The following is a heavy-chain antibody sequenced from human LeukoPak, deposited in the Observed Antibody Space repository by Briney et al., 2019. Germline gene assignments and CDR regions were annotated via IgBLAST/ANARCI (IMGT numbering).Heavy chain of an antibody. CDR1: GGSISSYY. CDR2: IYYSGST. D-gene: IGHD3-22*01. J-gene: IGHJ4*02. Sequence: SETLSLTCTVSGGSISSYYWSWIRQPPGKGLEWIGYIYYSGSTNYNPSLKSRVTISVDTSKNQFSLKLSPVTAADTAVYYCARASWSSGYYRPFDYWGQGTLVTVSS. CDR3: ARASWSSGYYRPFDY. V-gene: IGHV4-59*01.